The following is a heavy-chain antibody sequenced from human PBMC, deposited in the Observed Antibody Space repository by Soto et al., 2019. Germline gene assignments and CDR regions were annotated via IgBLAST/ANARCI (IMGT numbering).Heavy chain of an antibody. CDR1: GDTFTDYY. J-gene: IGHJ4*02. Sequence: QVQLMQSGAEVKKPGASVKVSCKASGDTFTDYYIHWVRQAPGQGLEWMGTVNPSGGHTTYAQHFLGRVTMTRDTSTSTLYVELTSLTSDDTAIYYCARGGHVVVVTAALDCWGQGTLVTVSS. D-gene: IGHD2-21*02. V-gene: IGHV1-46*01. CDR3: ARGGHVVVVTAALDC. CDR2: VNPSGGHT.